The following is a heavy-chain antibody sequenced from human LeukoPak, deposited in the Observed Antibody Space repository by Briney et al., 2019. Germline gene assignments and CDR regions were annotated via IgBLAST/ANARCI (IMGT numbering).Heavy chain of an antibody. CDR3: ARDLGQDSDY. Sequence: PGGSLRLSYAASGFTVSSNYMSWVRQAPGKGLEWVSVIYTGGSTFYADSVRGRFTISRDSSKNTLYLQMNSLRAEDTAVYYCARDLGQDSDYWGQGTLVTVSS. V-gene: IGHV3-53*01. J-gene: IGHJ4*02. CDR1: GFTVSSNY. CDR2: IYTGGST.